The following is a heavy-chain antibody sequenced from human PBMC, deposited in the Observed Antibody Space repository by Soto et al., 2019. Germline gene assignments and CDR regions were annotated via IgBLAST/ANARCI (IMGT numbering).Heavy chain of an antibody. CDR1: GFTFSSYG. D-gene: IGHD6-6*01. Sequence: GGSLRLSCAASGFTFSSYGMHWVRQAPGKGLEWVAVISYDGSNKYYADSVKGRFTISRDNSKNTLYLQMNSLRAEDTAVYYCAKGDLVEYSSSFDYWGQGTLVTVSS. CDR2: ISYDGSNK. V-gene: IGHV3-30*18. J-gene: IGHJ4*02. CDR3: AKGDLVEYSSSFDY.